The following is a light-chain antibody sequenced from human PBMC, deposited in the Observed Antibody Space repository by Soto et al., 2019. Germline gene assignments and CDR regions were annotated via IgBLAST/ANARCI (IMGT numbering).Light chain of an antibody. Sequence: EIVLTQSPGTLSLSPGERATLSCRASQSVSSSYLAWYQQKPGQAPRPLIYGASSRATGIPDRFSGSGSGTDFTLTISRLEPEDFALYYCQQYGSSPPTFGQGTKVDIK. V-gene: IGKV3-20*01. CDR2: GAS. CDR3: QQYGSSPPT. J-gene: IGKJ1*01. CDR1: QSVSSSY.